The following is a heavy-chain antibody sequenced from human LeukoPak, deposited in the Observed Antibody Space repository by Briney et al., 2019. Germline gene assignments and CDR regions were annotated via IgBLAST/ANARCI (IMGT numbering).Heavy chain of an antibody. Sequence: SETLSLTCAVYGGSFSGYYWSWIRQPPGKGLEWIGEINHSGSTNYNPSLKSRVTISVDTSKNQFSLKLSSVTAADTAVYYCARLSGSYLMYYFDYWGQGTLVTVSS. CDR1: GGSFSGYY. V-gene: IGHV4-34*01. CDR2: INHSGST. CDR3: ARLSGSYLMYYFDY. J-gene: IGHJ4*02. D-gene: IGHD1-26*01.